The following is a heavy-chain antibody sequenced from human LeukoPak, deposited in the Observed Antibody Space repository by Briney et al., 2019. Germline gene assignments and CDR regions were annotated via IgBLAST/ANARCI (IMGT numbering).Heavy chain of an antibody. CDR3: ARGAYYDSSGYSLYYFDY. CDR1: GFTFSSSA. CDR2: ISGSGGST. J-gene: IGHJ4*02. D-gene: IGHD3-22*01. V-gene: IGHV3-23*01. Sequence: GGSLRLSCAASGFTFSSSAMYWVRQAPGKGLEWVSTISGSGGSTYHADSVKGRFTISRDNAKNSLYLQMNSLRAEDTAVYYCARGAYYDSSGYSLYYFDYWGQGTLVTVSS.